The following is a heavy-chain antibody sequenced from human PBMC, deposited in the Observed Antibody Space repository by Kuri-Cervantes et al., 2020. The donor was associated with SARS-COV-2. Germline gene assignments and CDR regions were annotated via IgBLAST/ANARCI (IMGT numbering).Heavy chain of an antibody. CDR1: GGSISSSSYY. V-gene: IGHV4-39*01. D-gene: IGHD6-19*01. J-gene: IGHJ4*02. CDR2: IYHSGST. CDR3: ARRGAVAGTVPFFDY. Sequence: ESLKISCTVSGGSISSSSYYWGWIRQPPGKGLEWIGSIYHSGSTYYNPSLKSRVTISVDTYKNQFSLKLSSVTAADTAVYYCARRGAVAGTVPFFDYWGQGTLVTVSS.